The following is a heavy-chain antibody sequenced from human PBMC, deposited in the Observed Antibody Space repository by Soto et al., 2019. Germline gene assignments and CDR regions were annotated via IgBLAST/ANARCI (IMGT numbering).Heavy chain of an antibody. CDR2: ISGSGGST. J-gene: IGHJ5*02. V-gene: IGHV3-23*01. Sequence: EVQLLESGGGLVQPGGSLRLSCAASGFTFSTYAMSWVRQAPGKGLEWVSGISGSGGSTYYADSVKGRFTISRDNFKNALYLQMNSLRDEDTAVYYCALQQAVAGTTNWFDPWGQGTLVTVSS. D-gene: IGHD6-19*01. CDR3: ALQQAVAGTTNWFDP. CDR1: GFTFSTYA.